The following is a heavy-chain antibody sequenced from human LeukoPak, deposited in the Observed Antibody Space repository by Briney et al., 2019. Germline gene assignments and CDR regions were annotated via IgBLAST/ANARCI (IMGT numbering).Heavy chain of an antibody. J-gene: IGHJ4*02. CDR1: GYTFISDG. Sequence: GASVKVSCKASGYTFISDGISWVRQAPGQGLEWMGWISGYNGNTNYAQQKLQGRVTMTTDTSTSTAYMELRSLRSDDTAVYYCARDLKRGYSSGRYSWGTGSSNDYWGQGTLVTVSS. V-gene: IGHV1-18*01. CDR2: ISGYNGNT. D-gene: IGHD6-19*01. CDR3: ARDLKRGYSSGRYSWGTGSSNDY.